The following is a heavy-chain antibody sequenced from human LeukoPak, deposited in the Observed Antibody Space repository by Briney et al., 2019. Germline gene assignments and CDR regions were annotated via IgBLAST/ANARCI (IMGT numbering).Heavy chain of an antibody. D-gene: IGHD5-12*01. V-gene: IGHV1-2*02. CDR3: ARERGDWGLRNPGWFDP. CDR1: GGTFSSYA. Sequence: ASVKVSCKASGGTFSSYAISWVRQAPGQGLEWMGWINPNSGGTNYAQKFQGRVTMTRDTSISTAYMELSRLRSDDTAVYYCARERGDWGLRNPGWFDPWGQGTLVTVSS. CDR2: INPNSGGT. J-gene: IGHJ5*02.